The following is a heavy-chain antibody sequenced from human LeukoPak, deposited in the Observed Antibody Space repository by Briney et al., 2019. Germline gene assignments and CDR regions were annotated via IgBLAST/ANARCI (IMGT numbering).Heavy chain of an antibody. CDR3: ARDGSGGNSEWYFDL. Sequence: SETLSLTCAVCGGSFSGYYWSWIRQPPGKGLEWIGEINHSGSTNYNPSLKSRVTISVDTSKNQFSLKLSSVTAADTSVYYCARDGSGGNSEWYFDLWGRGTLVTVSS. D-gene: IGHD4-23*01. J-gene: IGHJ2*01. CDR1: GGSFSGYY. CDR2: INHSGST. V-gene: IGHV4-34*01.